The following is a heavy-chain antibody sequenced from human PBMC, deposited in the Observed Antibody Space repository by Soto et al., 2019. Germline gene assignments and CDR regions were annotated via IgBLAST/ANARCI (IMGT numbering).Heavy chain of an antibody. Sequence: SETLSLTCTVSGGSISSGGYYWSWIRQHPGKGLEWIGYIYYSGSTYYNPSLKSRVTISVDTSKNQFSLKLSSVTAADTAVYYCARGPSYSYGTYYYYYYGMDVWGQGTTVTVSS. V-gene: IGHV4-31*03. CDR2: IYYSGST. CDR3: ARGPSYSYGTYYYYYYGMDV. D-gene: IGHD5-18*01. J-gene: IGHJ6*02. CDR1: GGSISSGGYY.